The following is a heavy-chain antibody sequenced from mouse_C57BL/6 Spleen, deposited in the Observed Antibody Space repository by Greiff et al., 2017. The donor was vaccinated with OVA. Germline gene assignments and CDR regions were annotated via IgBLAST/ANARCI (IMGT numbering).Heavy chain of an antibody. J-gene: IGHJ4*01. CDR2: INPGSGGT. CDR3: ARNYDYDEDYYAMDY. CDR1: GYAFTNYL. D-gene: IGHD2-4*01. V-gene: IGHV1-54*01. Sequence: QVQLQQSGAELVRPGTSVKVSCKASGYAFTNYLIEWVKQRPGQGLEWIGVINPGSGGTNYNEKFKGKATLTADKSSRTAYMQLSSLTSEDSAVYFCARNYDYDEDYYAMDYWGQGTSVTVSS.